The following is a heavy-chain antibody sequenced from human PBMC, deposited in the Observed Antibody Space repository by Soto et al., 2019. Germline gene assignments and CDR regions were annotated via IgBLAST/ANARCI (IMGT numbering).Heavy chain of an antibody. J-gene: IGHJ5*02. CDR2: IFYLGSS. D-gene: IGHD3-3*02. CDR1: GDPIIISDFY. CDR3: ARHSLALRKNNWFDP. Sequence: SETLSLTCTVSGDPIIISDFYWGWVRQPPGKGLEWIGSIFYLGSSYYNPSLKSRVTMSVDTSKNQFSLRLRSVTAADTALYFCARHSLALRKNNWFDPWGQGIMVAVSS. V-gene: IGHV4-39*01.